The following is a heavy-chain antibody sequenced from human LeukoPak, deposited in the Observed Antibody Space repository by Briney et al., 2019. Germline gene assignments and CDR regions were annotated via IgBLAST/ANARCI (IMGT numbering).Heavy chain of an antibody. Sequence: SETLSLTCTVSGGSIRSYYWTWIRQPPGKGLEWIGYVYYSGSPNYNPSLKSRVTISVDTSKNQFSLKMGSMTAADTAVYYCARRHYGDYVDYWGQGTLVTVSS. CDR2: VYYSGSP. CDR3: ARRHYGDYVDY. V-gene: IGHV4-59*01. D-gene: IGHD4-17*01. CDR1: GGSIRSYY. J-gene: IGHJ4*02.